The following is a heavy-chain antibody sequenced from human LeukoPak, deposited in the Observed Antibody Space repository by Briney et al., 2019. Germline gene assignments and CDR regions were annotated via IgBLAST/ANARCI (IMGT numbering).Heavy chain of an antibody. Sequence: SETLSLTCTVSGGSISSSSYYWGWIRQPPGKGLEWIGTIYYSGSTYYNPSLKSRVTISVDTSKNQFSLKLSSVTAADTAVYYCASVGYGSGSYWYYWGQGTLVTVSS. J-gene: IGHJ4*02. V-gene: IGHV4-39*07. D-gene: IGHD3-10*01. CDR3: ASVGYGSGSYWYY. CDR1: GGSISSSSYY. CDR2: IYYSGST.